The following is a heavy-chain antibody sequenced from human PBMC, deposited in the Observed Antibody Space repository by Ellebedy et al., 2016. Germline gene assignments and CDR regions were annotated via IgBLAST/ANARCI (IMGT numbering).Heavy chain of an antibody. D-gene: IGHD2-2*01. Sequence: GGSLRLSXAASGFTFSTYAMSWVRQAPGKGLEWVSAISSSGGNTYYADSMKGRFTISRDNSKNTLYLQMSSLRAEDTAVYYCTTERCGSKGLRECVNPWGQGTLVTVSS. J-gene: IGHJ5*02. CDR1: GFTFSTYA. V-gene: IGHV3-23*01. CDR3: TTERCGSKGLRECVNP. CDR2: ISSSGGNT.